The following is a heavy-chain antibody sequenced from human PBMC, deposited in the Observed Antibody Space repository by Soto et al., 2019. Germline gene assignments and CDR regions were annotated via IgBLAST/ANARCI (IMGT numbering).Heavy chain of an antibody. CDR2: IYYSGST. J-gene: IGHJ4*02. D-gene: IGHD1-7*01. Sequence: SETLSLTCTVSGGSISSYYWSWIRQPPGKGLEWIGYIYYSGSTNYNPSLKSRVTISVDTSKNQFSLKLSSVTAADTAVYYCAGPRNYYFDYWGQGTLVTVSS. CDR3: AGPRNYYFDY. V-gene: IGHV4-59*08. CDR1: GGSISSYY.